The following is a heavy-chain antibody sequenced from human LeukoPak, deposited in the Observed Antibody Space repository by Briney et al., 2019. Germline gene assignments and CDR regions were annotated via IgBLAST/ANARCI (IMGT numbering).Heavy chain of an antibody. V-gene: IGHV3-23*01. CDR1: GFTFSSYA. D-gene: IGHD6-13*01. CDR2: ISGSGGST. Sequence: PGGSLRLSCAASGFTFSSYAMSWVRQAPGKGLEWVSAISGSGGSTYYADSVKGRFTISRDNSKNTLYLRMNSLRAEDTAVYYCAKGNGYSSSWYDAFDIWGQGTMVTVSS. CDR3: AKGNGYSSSWYDAFDI. J-gene: IGHJ3*02.